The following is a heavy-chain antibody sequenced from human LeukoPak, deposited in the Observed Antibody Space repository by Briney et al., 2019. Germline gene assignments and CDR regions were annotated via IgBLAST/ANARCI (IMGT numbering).Heavy chain of an antibody. Sequence: GGSLGLSCAASGFTFSSYGMNSVRQAPGKGLEWVAFIRYDGSNKYYADSVKGRFTISRDNSKNTLYLQMNSLRAEDTAVYYCANHYGSGNHYYYYYMDVWGKGTTVTVSS. D-gene: IGHD3-10*01. V-gene: IGHV3-30*02. CDR2: IRYDGSNK. J-gene: IGHJ6*03. CDR3: ANHYGSGNHYYYYYMDV. CDR1: GFTFSSYG.